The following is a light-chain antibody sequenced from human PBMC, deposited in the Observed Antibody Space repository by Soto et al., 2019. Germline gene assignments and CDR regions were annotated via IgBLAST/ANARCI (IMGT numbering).Light chain of an antibody. CDR1: SGDIGGYNY. CDR2: DVT. V-gene: IGLV2-8*01. CDR3: SSYGGNNNLV. J-gene: IGLJ3*02. Sequence: QSALTQPPSASGSPGQSVTISCTGTSGDIGGYNYVSWYQQHPGKAPKLMIYDVTKRPSGVPDRFSGYKSGNTAFLTVSGLQAEDETDYYCSSYGGNNNLVFGGGTKLTVL.